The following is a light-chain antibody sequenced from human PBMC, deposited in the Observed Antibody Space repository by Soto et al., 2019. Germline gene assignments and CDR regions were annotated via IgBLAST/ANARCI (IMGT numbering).Light chain of an antibody. CDR3: QLADSFPFT. Sequence: IQMIQSPSSVSASVGDRVTITCRTSQCVSSWLAWYQQKPGKAPNLLIYGASSLQGGVPSRFSVSGSGTDFSLLIRCLQPEDFGTYYCQLADSFPFTFGRGTKVHI. CDR1: QCVSSW. CDR2: GAS. J-gene: IGKJ3*01. V-gene: IGKV1-12*02.